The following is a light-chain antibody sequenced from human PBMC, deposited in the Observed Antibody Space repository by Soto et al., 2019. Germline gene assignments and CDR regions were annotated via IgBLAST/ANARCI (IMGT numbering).Light chain of an antibody. Sequence: DIQMTQSPSTLSASVGDRVTITCRASQSIGSWLVWFQQKPGKAPKVLIYKASSLESGVPSRFSGSGSATEFTLTISSLQPDDFATYYCQHYNSYGTFGQGTKVDIK. CDR3: QHYNSYGT. V-gene: IGKV1-5*03. J-gene: IGKJ1*01. CDR2: KAS. CDR1: QSIGSW.